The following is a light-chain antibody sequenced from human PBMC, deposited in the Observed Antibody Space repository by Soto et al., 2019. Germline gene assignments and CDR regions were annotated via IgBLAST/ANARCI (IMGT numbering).Light chain of an antibody. J-gene: IGKJ1*01. CDR1: QSVSSTY. CDR3: QQYGGSRWT. V-gene: IGKV3-20*01. Sequence: TQSPSSLSASVGDSVTITCRASQSVSSTYLAWYQQKPGQAPRLLIYGASNRATGIPDRFSGSGSGTDFTLTISRLEPEDFAVYYCQQYGGSRWTFGQGTRVDI. CDR2: GAS.